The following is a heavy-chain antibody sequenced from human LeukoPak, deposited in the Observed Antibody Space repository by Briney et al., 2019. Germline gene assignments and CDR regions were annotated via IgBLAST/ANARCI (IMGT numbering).Heavy chain of an antibody. V-gene: IGHV3-23*01. CDR2: ISGSGGST. CDR3: AKDNHGSGRFNWFDP. Sequence: GGSLRLSCAASGFTFSTYAMSWVRQAPGKGLEWVSLISGSGGSTYYADSVKGRFTISRDNSKNTLYLQMNSLRAEDTAVYYCAKDNHGSGRFNWFDPWGQGTLVTVSS. CDR1: GFTFSTYA. J-gene: IGHJ5*02. D-gene: IGHD3-10*01.